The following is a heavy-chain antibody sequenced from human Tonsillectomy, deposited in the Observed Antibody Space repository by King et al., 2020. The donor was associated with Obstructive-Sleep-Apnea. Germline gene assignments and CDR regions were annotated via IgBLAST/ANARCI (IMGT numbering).Heavy chain of an antibody. D-gene: IGHD6-13*01. CDR3: ARPRGSRRYYFYGLHV. CDR2: IDPSDSYT. Sequence: QLVQSGAEVKKPGESLRISCKGSGYSFPNYWITWVRQMPGKGLEWMGRIDPSDSYTNYSPSFQGHVTISADKSINTAYLQWGSLKASDTAIYYCARPRGSRRYYFYGLHVWGQGTTVTVSS. J-gene: IGHJ6*02. V-gene: IGHV5-10-1*03. CDR1: GYSFPNYW.